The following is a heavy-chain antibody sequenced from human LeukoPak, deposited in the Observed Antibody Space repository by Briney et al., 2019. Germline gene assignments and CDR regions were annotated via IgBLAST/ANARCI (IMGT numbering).Heavy chain of an antibody. J-gene: IGHJ4*02. V-gene: IGHV3-9*01. CDR2: ISWNSGSI. CDR1: GFTFDDYA. Sequence: PGGSLRLSCAASGFTFDDYAMHWVRHAPGKGLEWVSGISWNSGSIGYADSVKGRFTISRDNAKNSLYLQMNSLRAEDTALYYCAKASSSGYYSPTDYFDYWGQGTLVTVSS. CDR3: AKASSSGYYSPTDYFDY. D-gene: IGHD3-22*01.